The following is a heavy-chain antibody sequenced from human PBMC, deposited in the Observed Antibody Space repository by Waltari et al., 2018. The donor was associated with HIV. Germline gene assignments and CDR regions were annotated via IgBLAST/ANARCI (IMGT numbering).Heavy chain of an antibody. V-gene: IGHV7-4-1*02. J-gene: IGHJ5*02. CDR3: ARDESGSSRFGGPRPYNWGDP. CDR2: YKTKAGNP. CDR1: GYTFTSYA. D-gene: IGHD6-13*01. Sequence: QVQLVHSGSEVKKPGASVKVSCKASGYTFTSYAMNCVRQAPGQGLGWMGWYKTKAGNPTYAQGFTGLFVFSLDTSVSTAYRQTSSLKAGDTAGYWWARDESGSSRFGGPRPYNWGDPWGQEALVSLSS.